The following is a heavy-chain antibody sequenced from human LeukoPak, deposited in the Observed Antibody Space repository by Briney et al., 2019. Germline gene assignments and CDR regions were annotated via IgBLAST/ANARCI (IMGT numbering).Heavy chain of an antibody. V-gene: IGHV4-59*01. D-gene: IGHD3-9*01. CDR2: IYYSGST. J-gene: IGHJ4*02. Sequence: SETLSLTCTVSGGCISSYYWSWIRQPPGKGLEWIGYIYYSGSTNYNPSLKSRVTISVDTSKNQFSLKLSSVTAADTAVYYCARGMLYYDILTGYSPEGYFDYWGQGTLVTVSS. CDR3: ARGMLYYDILTGYSPEGYFDY. CDR1: GGCISSYY.